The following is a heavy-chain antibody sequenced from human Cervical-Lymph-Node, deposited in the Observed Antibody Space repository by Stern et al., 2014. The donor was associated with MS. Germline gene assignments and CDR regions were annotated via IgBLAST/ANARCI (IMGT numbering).Heavy chain of an antibody. D-gene: IGHD4-23*01. CDR1: GFPFSSSG. CDR2: IWYDGSNT. J-gene: IGHJ1*01. Sequence: VQLVESGGGVVQPGRSLRLSCAASGFPFSSSGMHWVRQAPGKGLGWPSIIWYDGSNTYYADSVKGRFTISRDNSKNTLYLQMNSLRAEDTAVYYCAREGGNTAEYFQHWGQGTLVTVSS. V-gene: IGHV3-33*01. CDR3: AREGGNTAEYFQH.